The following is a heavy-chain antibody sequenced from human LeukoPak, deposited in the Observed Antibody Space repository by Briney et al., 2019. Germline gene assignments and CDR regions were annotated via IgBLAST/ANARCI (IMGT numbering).Heavy chain of an antibody. CDR1: GGSISSYY. V-gene: IGHV4-4*07. CDR2: IYTSGST. D-gene: IGHD1-26*01. CDR3: ARVAVGANYYYYMDV. Sequence: SETLSLTCTVSGGSISSYYWSWIRQPAGKGLEWIGRIYTSGSTNYDPSLKSRVTISVDTSKNQFSLKVSSVTAADTAVYYCARVAVGANYYYYMDVWGKGTTVTISS. J-gene: IGHJ6*03.